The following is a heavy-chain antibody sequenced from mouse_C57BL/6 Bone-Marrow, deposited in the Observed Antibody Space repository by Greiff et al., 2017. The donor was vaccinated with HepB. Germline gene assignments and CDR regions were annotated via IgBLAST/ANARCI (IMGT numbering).Heavy chain of an antibody. J-gene: IGHJ2*01. CDR1: GYTFTSYW. D-gene: IGHD2-3*01. CDR2: IYPGSGST. V-gene: IGHV1-55*01. Sequence: QVQLKQPGAELVKPGASVKMSCKASGYTFTSYWITWVKQRPGQGLEWIGDIYPGSGSTNYNEKFKSKATLTVDTSSSTAYMQLSSLTSEDSAVYYCARWDDGYALDYWGQGTTLTVSS. CDR3: ARWDDGYALDY.